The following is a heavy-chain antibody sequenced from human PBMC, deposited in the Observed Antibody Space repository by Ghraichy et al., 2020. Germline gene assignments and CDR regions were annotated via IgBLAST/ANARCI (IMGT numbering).Heavy chain of an antibody. CDR3: AKGGYSLYYFDY. V-gene: IGHV3-23*01. CDR2: ISGSGGTT. CDR1: GFTFSRYA. Sequence: GGSLRLSCAASGFTFSRYAINWVRQAPGKGLEWVSGISGSGGTTYYADSVKGRFTISRDNSKNTLYLQMNSLRADDTAVFYCAKGGYSLYYFDYWGQGTLVTVSS. J-gene: IGHJ4*02. D-gene: IGHD4-23*01.